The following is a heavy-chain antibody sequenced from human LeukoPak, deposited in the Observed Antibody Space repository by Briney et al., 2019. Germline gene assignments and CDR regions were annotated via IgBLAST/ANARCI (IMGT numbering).Heavy chain of an antibody. CDR3: AKQGEFSPRSNWFDP. CDR1: GFTFSSYA. J-gene: IGHJ5*02. D-gene: IGHD3-10*01. V-gene: IGHV3-23*01. Sequence: GGSLRLSCAASGFTFSSYAMSWVRQVPGKGLEWVSGISGSGGTIFYADSVKGRFTISRDNSKNTLYLQMNSLRAEDTALYYCAKQGEFSPRSNWFDPWGQGTLVTVSS. CDR2: ISGSGGTI.